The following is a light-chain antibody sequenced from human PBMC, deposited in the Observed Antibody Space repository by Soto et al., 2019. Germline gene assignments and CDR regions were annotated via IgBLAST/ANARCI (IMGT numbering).Light chain of an antibody. Sequence: QSVLTQPASVSGSPGQSITISCTGSSSDIGDYDYVSWYQQHPGKAPKLIIHEVSYRPSGVSNRFSGSKSGNTASLTISGLQAEDEADYYCDSYTSSRAYVFGIGTKVTVL. CDR3: DSYTSSRAYV. CDR2: EVS. CDR1: SSDIGDYDY. V-gene: IGLV2-14*01. J-gene: IGLJ1*01.